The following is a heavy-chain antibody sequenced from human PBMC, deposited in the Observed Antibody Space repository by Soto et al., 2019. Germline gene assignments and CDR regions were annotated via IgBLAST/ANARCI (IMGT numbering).Heavy chain of an antibody. Sequence: VLLLESGGGLVQPGGSLRLSCEASGFSFSSFAMNWVRQAPGKGLEWVSAIGDSGASTYYADSVKGRFTISRDNSRNTLYLQLNSRRAEDTAVYYCAKGVELDVWGNGTTVTVSS. D-gene: IGHD1-26*01. CDR3: AKGVELDV. CDR2: IGDSGAST. J-gene: IGHJ6*04. V-gene: IGHV3-23*01. CDR1: GFSFSSFA.